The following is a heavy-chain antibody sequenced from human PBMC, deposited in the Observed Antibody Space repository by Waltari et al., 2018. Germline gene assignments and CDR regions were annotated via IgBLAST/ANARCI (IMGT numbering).Heavy chain of an antibody. J-gene: IGHJ6*04. CDR3: ASGQSRGSSSPGMDV. Sequence: QVQLVESGGGVVQPGRSLRLSCAASGFTFSSYAMHWVRQSPGKGLEWVAVISYDGSNKYSADSVKGRFTISRDNSKNTLYLQMNSLRAEDTAVYYCASGQSRGSSSPGMDVWGKGTTVTVSS. CDR1: GFTFSSYA. D-gene: IGHD6-6*01. CDR2: ISYDGSNK. V-gene: IGHV3-30-3*01.